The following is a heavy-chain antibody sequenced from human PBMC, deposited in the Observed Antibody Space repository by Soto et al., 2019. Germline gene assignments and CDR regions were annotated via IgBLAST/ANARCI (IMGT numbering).Heavy chain of an antibody. CDR3: AIYLGRVRGGAEFDY. D-gene: IGHD3-10*01. CDR1: GFTFSTYS. Sequence: EVQLMESGGGLVKPGGSLRISCAASGFTFSTYSMNWVRQAPGKGLEWVSSISSSSSHIFYSYSVKGRFTSSRDNARNSLYRHMNSLRAEDTAVYYCAIYLGRVRGGAEFDYWGRGSLVTVSS. J-gene: IGHJ4*02. V-gene: IGHV3-21*01. CDR2: ISSSSSHI.